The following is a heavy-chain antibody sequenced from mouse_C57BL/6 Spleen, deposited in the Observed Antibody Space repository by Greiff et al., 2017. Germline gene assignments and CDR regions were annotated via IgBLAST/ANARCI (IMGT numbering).Heavy chain of an antibody. V-gene: IGHV1-52*01. CDR1: GYTFTSYW. J-gene: IGHJ2*01. CDR2: IDPSDSET. D-gene: IGHD1-1*01. CDR3: VILDYGSSYCY. Sequence: QVQLQQSGAELVRPGSSVKLSCKASGYTFTSYWMHWVKQRPIQGLEWIGNIDPSDSETHYNQKFKDKATLTVDKSSSTAYMQLSSLTSEDSAVYYCVILDYGSSYCYWGQGTTLTVSS.